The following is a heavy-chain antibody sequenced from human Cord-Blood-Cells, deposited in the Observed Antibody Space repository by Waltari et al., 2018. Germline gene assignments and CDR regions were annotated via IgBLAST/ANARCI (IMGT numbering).Heavy chain of an antibody. CDR2: INPNSGGT. D-gene: IGHD3-22*01. J-gene: IGHJ3*02. Sequence: QVQLVQSGAEVKKPGASVKVSCKASGYTFTGYYMHWVRQAPGQGLEWMGWINPNSGGTNYAQKFQGRVTMTRDTSISTAYRELSRLRSDDTAVYYCARDPFDSSGYYGAFDIWGQGTMVTVSS. V-gene: IGHV1-2*02. CDR1: GYTFTGYY. CDR3: ARDPFDSSGYYGAFDI.